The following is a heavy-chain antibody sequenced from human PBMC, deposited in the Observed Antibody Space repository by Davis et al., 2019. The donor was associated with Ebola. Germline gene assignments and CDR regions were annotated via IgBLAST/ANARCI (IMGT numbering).Heavy chain of an antibody. CDR2: IYYSGST. V-gene: IGHV4-34*09. J-gene: IGHJ3*02. CDR1: GGSFSGYY. CDR3: ARLDSSGLDDAFDI. D-gene: IGHD3-22*01. Sequence: MPSETLSLTCAVYGGSFSGYYWSWIRQPPGKGLEWIGYIYYSGSTYYNPSLKSRVTISVDTSKTQFSLKLSSVTAADTAVYYCARLDSSGLDDAFDIWGQGTMVTVSS.